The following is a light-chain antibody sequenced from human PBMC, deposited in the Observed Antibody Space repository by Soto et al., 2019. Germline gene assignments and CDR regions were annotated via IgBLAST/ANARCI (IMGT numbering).Light chain of an antibody. CDR2: DAS. CDR3: QQYKTWPPT. Sequence: EIVITQSPFTLSVSLGERATLSCRASQSIGTTLAWYLQKPGQAPRLLISDASTRATGIPASFGGSGSGTEFTLTISSLQSEDSAVYYCQQYKTWPPTFGQGTKVDIK. V-gene: IGKV3-15*01. CDR1: QSIGTT. J-gene: IGKJ1*01.